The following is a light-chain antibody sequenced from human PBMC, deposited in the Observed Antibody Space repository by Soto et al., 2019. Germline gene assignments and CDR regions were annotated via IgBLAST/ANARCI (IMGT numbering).Light chain of an antibody. CDR1: QSVSSN. CDR3: QQRSNWPSIT. Sequence: EIVLTQSPGTLSLSPWERATLSCRASQSVSSNLAWYQQKPGQAPRLLIYDASNRATGIPARFSGSGSGTDFTLTISSIEPEDFAVYYCQQRSNWPSITFGQGTRLEIK. J-gene: IGKJ5*01. CDR2: DAS. V-gene: IGKV3-11*01.